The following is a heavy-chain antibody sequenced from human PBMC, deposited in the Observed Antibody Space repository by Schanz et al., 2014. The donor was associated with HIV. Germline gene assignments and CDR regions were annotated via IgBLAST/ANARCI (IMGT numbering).Heavy chain of an antibody. V-gene: IGHV3-30-3*01. J-gene: IGHJ6*02. CDR3: ARDPLVAKYYSGMDV. CDR1: GFTFSNYA. CDR2: ISYDGSNK. Sequence: QVQLVESGGGVIQPGRSLRLSCAVSGFTFSNYAMHWVRQAPGKGLEWVAVISYDGSNKYYADSVKGRFTISRDNSKNTLYLQMNSLRAEDTAVYYCARDPLVAKYYSGMDVWGQGTTVTVSS.